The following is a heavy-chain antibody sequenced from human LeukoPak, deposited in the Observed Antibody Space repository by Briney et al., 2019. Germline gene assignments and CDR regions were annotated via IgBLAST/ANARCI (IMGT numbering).Heavy chain of an antibody. CDR2: INHSGST. CDR1: GGSFSGYY. V-gene: IGHV4-34*01. Sequence: SETLSLTCAVYGGSFSGYYWSWIRQPPGKGLEWIGEINHSGSTNYNPSLKSRVTISVDTSKNQFSLKLSSVTAADTAVYYCARVPVSPRYYYGSGSYILDNGFDYWGQGTLVTVSS. D-gene: IGHD3-10*01. J-gene: IGHJ4*02. CDR3: ARVPVSPRYYYGSGSYILDNGFDY.